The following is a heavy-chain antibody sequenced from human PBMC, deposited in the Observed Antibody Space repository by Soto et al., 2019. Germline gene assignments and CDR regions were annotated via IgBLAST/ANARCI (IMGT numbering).Heavy chain of an antibody. J-gene: IGHJ4*02. CDR1: GGSISSDDYY. CDR2: IHSSGST. CDR3: ATGYSSGFSAGYYFDY. Sequence: PSETLSLTCTVSGGSISSDDYYWSWIRQAPGRGLEWIGYIHSSGSTYYNPSLKSRVTISVDTSKNQFSLKLSSVTAAGTAVYYCATGYSSGFSAGYYFDYWGQGTLVTVSS. D-gene: IGHD6-19*01. V-gene: IGHV4-30-4*01.